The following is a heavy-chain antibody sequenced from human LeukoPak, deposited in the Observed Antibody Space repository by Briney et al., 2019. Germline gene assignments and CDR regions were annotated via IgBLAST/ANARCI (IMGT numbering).Heavy chain of an antibody. J-gene: IGHJ6*02. CDR2: INPNTDGT. Sequence: GPVKVSCKAFGYTFTGYYLHWVRQAPGQGLEWMGWINPNTDGTNYAQKFQGRVAMTRDTSIDTAYMELTSPTSDDTAVYYCARDQTSNWYRAKYYYGVDVWGQGTTVTVSS. V-gene: IGHV1-2*02. D-gene: IGHD6-13*01. CDR1: GYTFTGYY. CDR3: ARDQTSNWYRAKYYYGVDV.